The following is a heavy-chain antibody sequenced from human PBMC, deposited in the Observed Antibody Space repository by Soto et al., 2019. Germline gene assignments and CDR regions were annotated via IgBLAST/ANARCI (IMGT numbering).Heavy chain of an antibody. CDR1: GGSFRGYY. Sequence: QVQLQQWGAGLLKPSETLSLTCAVYGGSFRGYYWSWIRQPPGKGLEWIAEINHSGYTNYNPSLKSRATISVDTSKTQFSLKLSSVIAADTAVYFCARLGFCSGDSCARDYWGQGTLVTVSS. CDR3: ARLGFCSGDSCARDY. V-gene: IGHV4-34*01. D-gene: IGHD2-15*01. CDR2: INHSGYT. J-gene: IGHJ4*02.